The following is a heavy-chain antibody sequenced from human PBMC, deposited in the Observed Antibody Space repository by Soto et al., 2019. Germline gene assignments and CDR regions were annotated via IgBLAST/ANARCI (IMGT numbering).Heavy chain of an antibody. CDR3: SRLKSDVVVTTSLDF. CDR2: IRSKANNYAT. V-gene: IGHV3-73*02. D-gene: IGHD2-15*01. CDR1: EFTFSGSA. Sequence: EVQLVESGGGLVQPGGSLKLSCAASEFTFSGSAIHWVRQASGKGLEWVARIRSKANNYATAYAASVEGRFTISRDDSKNTAYLQMNSLKTDDTAVYYCSRLKSDVVVTTSLDFWGQGILVTVSS. J-gene: IGHJ4*02.